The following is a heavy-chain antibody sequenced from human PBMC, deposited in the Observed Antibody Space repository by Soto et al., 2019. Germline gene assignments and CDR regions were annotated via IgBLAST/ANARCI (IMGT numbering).Heavy chain of an antibody. CDR1: GFTFSSYG. V-gene: IGHV3-33*01. D-gene: IGHD6-13*01. Sequence: PGGSLRLSCAASGFTFSSYGMHWVRQAPGKGLEWVAVIWYDGSNKYYADSVKGRFTISRDNSKNKLYLQMNSLRAEDTAVYYCARDEAASGWAWRRTLGYSGSWRDAFDIWGQGTMVTVSS. CDR3: ARDEAASGWAWRRTLGYSGSWRDAFDI. J-gene: IGHJ3*02. CDR2: IWYDGSNK.